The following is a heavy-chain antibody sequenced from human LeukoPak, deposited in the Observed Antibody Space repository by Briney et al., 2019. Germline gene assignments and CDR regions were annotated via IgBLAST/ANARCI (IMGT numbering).Heavy chain of an antibody. Sequence: GGSLRLSCAASGFTFSSYSMNWVRQAPGKGLEWVSSISSSSSYIYYADSVKGRFTISRDNAKNSLYLQMNSLRAEDTAVYYCARVWNCGGDCSGLFDYWGQGTLVTVSS. CDR2: ISSSSSYI. V-gene: IGHV3-21*01. J-gene: IGHJ4*02. CDR3: ARVWNCGGDCSGLFDY. D-gene: IGHD2-21*02. CDR1: GFTFSSYS.